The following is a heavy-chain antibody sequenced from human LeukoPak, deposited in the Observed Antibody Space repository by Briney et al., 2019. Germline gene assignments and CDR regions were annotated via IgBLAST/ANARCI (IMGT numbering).Heavy chain of an antibody. J-gene: IGHJ5*02. V-gene: IGHV4-59*01. CDR3: ARNVDYDFCSGHYWFDP. CDR2: IYYSGST. CDR1: GGSISSYY. D-gene: IGHD3-3*01. Sequence: ETLSLTCTVSGGSISSYYWSWIRQPPGKGLEWIGYIYYSGSTNYNPSLKSRVTRSVDTSKNQFSLKLSSVTAADTAVYYCARNVDYDFCSGHYWFDPWGQGTLVTVSS.